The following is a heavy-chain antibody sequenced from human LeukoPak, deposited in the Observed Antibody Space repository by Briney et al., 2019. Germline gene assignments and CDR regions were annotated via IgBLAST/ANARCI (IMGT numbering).Heavy chain of an antibody. J-gene: IGHJ6*02. D-gene: IGHD2-15*01. CDR2: IYHSGST. CDR3: ASLGSGGIYYYYGMDV. CDR1: GGSISSSNW. Sequence: PSGTLSLTCAVSGGSISSSNWWSWVRQPPGKGLEWIGEIYHSGSTNYNPSLKSRVTISVDKSKNQFSLKLSSVTAADTAVYYCASLGSGGIYYYYGMDVWGQGTTVTVSS. V-gene: IGHV4-4*02.